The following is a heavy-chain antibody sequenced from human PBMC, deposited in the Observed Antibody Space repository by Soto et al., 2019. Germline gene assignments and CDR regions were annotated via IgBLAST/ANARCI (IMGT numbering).Heavy chain of an antibody. CDR3: ARVQGRWYGSGSYQGMDV. CDR1: GFTFNNYG. D-gene: IGHD3-10*01. J-gene: IGHJ6*02. V-gene: IGHV3-33*01. Sequence: QVQMVESGGGVVQPGRSLRLSCAASGFTFNNYGMHWVRQAPGKGLEWVAGIWYDGSNEYYADSVKGRFTISRDNSKNTLYLQMNSLRAEDTVVYHCARVQGRWYGSGSYQGMDVWGQGSAVTVSS. CDR2: IWYDGSNE.